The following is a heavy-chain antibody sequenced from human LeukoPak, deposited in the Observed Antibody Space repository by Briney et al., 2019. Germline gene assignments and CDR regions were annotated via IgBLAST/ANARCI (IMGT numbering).Heavy chain of an antibody. D-gene: IGHD5-18*01. CDR1: GFTFSSYA. V-gene: IGHV3-23*01. CDR3: AKDRWIQLWLRYYYYMDV. CDR2: ISGSGGST. J-gene: IGHJ6*03. Sequence: GGSLRLSCAASGFTFSSYAMSWVRQAPGKGLEWVSAISGSGGSTYYADSVKGRFTISRDNSKNTLYLHMNSLRAEDTAVYYCAKDRWIQLWLRYYYYMDVWGKGTTVTVSS.